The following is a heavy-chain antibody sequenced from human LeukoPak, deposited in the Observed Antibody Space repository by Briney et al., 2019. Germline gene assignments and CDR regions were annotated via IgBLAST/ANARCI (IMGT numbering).Heavy chain of an antibody. CDR1: GFTFGDYA. D-gene: IGHD6-19*01. Sequence: SGGSLRLSCPAPGFTFGDYALSWFRRAPGKGLKGVGFIRSKAYGGTTEYAASVKGRFTISRDDSKSIAYLQMNSLKTEDTAVYYCTRTYSSGSYYFDYWGQGTLVTVSS. V-gene: IGHV3-49*03. J-gene: IGHJ4*02. CDR3: TRTYSSGSYYFDY. CDR2: IRSKAYGGTT.